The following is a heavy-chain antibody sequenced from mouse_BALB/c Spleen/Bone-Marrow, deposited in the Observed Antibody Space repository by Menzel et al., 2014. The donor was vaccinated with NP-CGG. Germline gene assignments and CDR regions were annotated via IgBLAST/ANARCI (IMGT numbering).Heavy chain of an antibody. CDR3: VRDGDYRYAY. V-gene: IGHV5-4*02. J-gene: IGHJ3*01. D-gene: IGHD2-14*01. CDR2: ISDGGTYT. Sequence: DVQLVESGGGLVKPGGSLKLSCAASGFTFSDYYIYWVRQTPEKRLKWVATISDGGTYTYYPDTVKGRFTISRDNAKNNLYLQMNGLKSEDTAMYYCVRDGDYRYAYWGQGTLVTVSA. CDR1: GFTFSDYY.